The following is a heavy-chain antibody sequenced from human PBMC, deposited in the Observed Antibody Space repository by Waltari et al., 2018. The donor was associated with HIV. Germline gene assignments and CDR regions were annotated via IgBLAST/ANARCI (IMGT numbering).Heavy chain of an antibody. CDR2: ISYDGSNK. D-gene: IGHD5-18*01. CDR1: GLTFSSYA. Sequence: QVQLVASGGGVVQPGRSLRLSCAASGLTFSSYAMHWVSQAPGKGLEWVAVISYDGSNKYYTDSVKGRFTISRDNSKNTLYLQMNSLRAEDTAVYYCARANTAMAPLGFDPWGQGTLVTVSS. J-gene: IGHJ5*02. CDR3: ARANTAMAPLGFDP. V-gene: IGHV3-30-3*01.